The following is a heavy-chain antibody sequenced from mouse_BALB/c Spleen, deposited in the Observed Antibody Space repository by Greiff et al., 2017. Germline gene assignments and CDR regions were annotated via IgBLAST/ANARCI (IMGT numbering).Heavy chain of an antibody. D-gene: IGHD1-1*01. J-gene: IGHJ4*01. CDR1: GFTFSSYG. CDR3: ARHLITTPAMDY. V-gene: IGHV5-6*01. CDR2: ISSGGSYT. Sequence: EVKLMESGGDLVKPGGSLKLSCAASGFTFSSYGMSWVRQTPDKRLEWVATISSGGSYTYYPDSVKGRFTISRDNAKNTLYLQMSSLKSEDTAMYYCARHLITTPAMDYWGQGTSVTVSS.